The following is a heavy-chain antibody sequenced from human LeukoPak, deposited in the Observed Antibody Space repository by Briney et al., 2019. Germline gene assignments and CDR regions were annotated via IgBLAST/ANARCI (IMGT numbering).Heavy chain of an antibody. CDR3: ARWWSTERNWFDP. CDR2: ISYDGSNK. Sequence: GGSLRLSCAASGFTFSSYAMHWVRQAPGKGLEWVAVISYDGSNKYYADSVKGRFTISRDNSKNTLYLQMNSLRAEDTAVYYCARWWSTERNWFDPWGQGTLVTVSS. J-gene: IGHJ5*02. V-gene: IGHV3-30-3*01. D-gene: IGHD2-15*01. CDR1: GFTFSSYA.